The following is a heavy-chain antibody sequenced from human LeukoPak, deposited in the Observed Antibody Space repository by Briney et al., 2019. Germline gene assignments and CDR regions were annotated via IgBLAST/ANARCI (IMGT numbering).Heavy chain of an antibody. V-gene: IGHV4-34*01. J-gene: IGHJ4*02. Sequence: SETLSLTCAVYGGSFSGYYWSWIRQPPRKGLEWIGEINHSGSTNYNPSLKSRVTISVDTSKNQFSLKLSSVTAADTAVHYCASSSDSWSPFYYWGQGTLVTVSS. D-gene: IGHD3-3*01. CDR2: INHSGST. CDR3: ASSSDSWSPFYY. CDR1: GGSFSGYY.